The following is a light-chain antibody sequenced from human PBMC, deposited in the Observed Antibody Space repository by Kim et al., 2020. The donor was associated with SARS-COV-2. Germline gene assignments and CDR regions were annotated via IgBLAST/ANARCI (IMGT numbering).Light chain of an antibody. CDR1: SSDMDDYNY. CDR3: SSYTSSSGLMV. Sequence: QSITISCTGTSSDMDDYNYVSWYQQHPGKAPKLMIYEVTKRPSGVSYRFSGSKSGNTASLTISGLQAEDEADYYCSSYTSSSGLMVFGGGTQLTVL. J-gene: IGLJ3*02. CDR2: EVT. V-gene: IGLV2-14*01.